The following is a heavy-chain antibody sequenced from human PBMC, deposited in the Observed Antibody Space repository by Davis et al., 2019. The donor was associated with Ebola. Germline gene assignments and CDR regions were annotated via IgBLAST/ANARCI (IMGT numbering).Heavy chain of an antibody. CDR3: ARGHNYAHEY. Sequence: ASVKVSCKGSGYSFSGFFMDWVRLAPGQGLEWMGRIYPNTGDTYYTQKFQGRVTMTRDTSISTVYMELSSLRYDDTADYYCARGHNYAHEYWGQGTLVTVSS. V-gene: IGHV1-2*06. D-gene: IGHD4-11*01. CDR2: IYPNTGDT. CDR1: GYSFSGFF. J-gene: IGHJ4*02.